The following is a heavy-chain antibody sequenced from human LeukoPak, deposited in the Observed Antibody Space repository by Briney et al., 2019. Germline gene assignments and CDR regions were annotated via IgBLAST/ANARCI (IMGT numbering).Heavy chain of an antibody. Sequence: PGGSLRLSCAASGFTFSSHWMRWVRQAPGKGLVWVSRINGDGSTTNYADSVKGRFTISRDNAKNTLYLEMNSLRAEDTAVYYCARGGEYSYGFNWYFDLWGRGTLVTVS. D-gene: IGHD5-18*01. CDR1: GFTFSSHW. CDR2: INGDGSTT. V-gene: IGHV3-74*01. J-gene: IGHJ2*01. CDR3: ARGGEYSYGFNWYFDL.